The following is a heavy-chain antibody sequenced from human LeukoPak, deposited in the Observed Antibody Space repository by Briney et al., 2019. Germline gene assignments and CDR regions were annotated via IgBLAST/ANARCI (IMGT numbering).Heavy chain of an antibody. CDR3: AKQYYDILTGYLGY. D-gene: IGHD3-9*01. V-gene: IGHV3-23*01. CDR1: GFTFSSYW. CDR2: ISGSGGST. Sequence: GGSLRLSCAASGFTFSSYWMSWVRQAPGKGLEWVSAISGSGGSTYYADSVKGRFTISRDNSKNTLYLQMNSLRAEDTAVYYCAKQYYDILTGYLGYWGQGTLVTVSS. J-gene: IGHJ4*02.